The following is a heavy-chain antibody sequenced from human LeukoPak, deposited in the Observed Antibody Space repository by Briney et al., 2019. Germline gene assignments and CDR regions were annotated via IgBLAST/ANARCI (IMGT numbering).Heavy chain of an antibody. CDR3: ARDSTPYCGGDCSLGY. Sequence: GGSLRLSCAASGFTFKSYAMSWVRQAPGKGLEWVSYISSSGSTIYYADSVKGRFTISRDNAKNSLYLQMNSLRAEDTAVYYCARDSTPYCGGDCSLGYWGQGTLVTVSS. D-gene: IGHD2-21*02. CDR1: GFTFKSYA. CDR2: ISSSGSTI. V-gene: IGHV3-11*01. J-gene: IGHJ4*02.